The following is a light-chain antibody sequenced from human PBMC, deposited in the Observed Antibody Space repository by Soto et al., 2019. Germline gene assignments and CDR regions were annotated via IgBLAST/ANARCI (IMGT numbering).Light chain of an antibody. CDR3: SSYAASNNFYFV. J-gene: IGLJ3*02. CDR2: EVT. Sequence: QSVLTRPPSASASPGQSVTISCTGTSSDVGGYNYVSWYQQYPGRAPKLMIYEVTKRPSGVPDRFSGSKSGNTASLTVSGLQAEDEADYYCSSYAASNNFYFVFGGGTKVTV. CDR1: SSDVGGYNY. V-gene: IGLV2-8*01.